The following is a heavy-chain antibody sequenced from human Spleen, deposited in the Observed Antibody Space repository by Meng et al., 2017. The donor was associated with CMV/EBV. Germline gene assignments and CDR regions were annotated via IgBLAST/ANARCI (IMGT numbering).Heavy chain of an antibody. CDR3: TTVYYGGNYDFYYGMDV. V-gene: IGHV3-49*04. Sequence: GGSLRLSCTASGFTFGDYAMSWVRQAPGKGLEWVGFIRSKAYGGTTEYAASVKGRFTISRDDSKSIAYLQMNSLKTEDTAVYYCTTVYYGGNYDFYYGMDVWGQGTTVTVSS. CDR2: IRSKAYGGTT. CDR1: GFTFGDYA. D-gene: IGHD4-23*01. J-gene: IGHJ6*02.